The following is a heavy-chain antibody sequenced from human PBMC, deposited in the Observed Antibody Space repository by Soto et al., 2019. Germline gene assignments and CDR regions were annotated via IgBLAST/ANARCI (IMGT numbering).Heavy chain of an antibody. CDR1: GYTFTSYA. V-gene: IGHV1-3*05. CDR3: ARDVAAADY. D-gene: IGHD6-13*01. J-gene: IGHJ4*02. CDR2: INAGNGNT. Sequence: QVQLVQSGAEEKKPGASVKISCKASGYTFTSYAMHWVRQAPGQRLEWMGWINAGNGNTKHSQKLQGRVTITRDTSASTAYMELRSLRSEDTAVYYCARDVAAADYWGQGTLVTVSS.